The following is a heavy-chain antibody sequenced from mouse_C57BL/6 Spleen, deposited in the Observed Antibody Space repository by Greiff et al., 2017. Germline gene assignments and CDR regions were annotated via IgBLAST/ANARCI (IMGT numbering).Heavy chain of an antibody. CDR2: IDPSDSYT. D-gene: IGHD2-3*01. CDR1: GYTFTSYW. V-gene: IGHV1-69*01. CDR3: ARSWDGSWFAY. Sequence: QVQLQQPGAELVMPGASVKLSCKASGYTFTSYWMHWVKQRPGQGLEWIGEIDPSDSYTNYNQKFKGKSTLTVDKSSSTAYMQLSSLTAEDSAVYYCARSWDGSWFAYWGQGTLVTVSA. J-gene: IGHJ3*01.